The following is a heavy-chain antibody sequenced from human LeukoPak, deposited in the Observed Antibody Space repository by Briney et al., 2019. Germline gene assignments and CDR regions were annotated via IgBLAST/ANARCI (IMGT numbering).Heavy chain of an antibody. Sequence: SVKVSCKASGGTFSRYAISWVRQAPGQGLEWMGRIIPIVDIANYAQKFQGRVTLTADKSTSTAYMELSSLRSEDTAMYYCARDYYVSGSYSSDYWGQGTLVTVSS. CDR1: GGTFSRYA. V-gene: IGHV1-69*04. J-gene: IGHJ4*02. CDR3: ARDYYVSGSYSSDY. CDR2: IIPIVDIA. D-gene: IGHD3-10*01.